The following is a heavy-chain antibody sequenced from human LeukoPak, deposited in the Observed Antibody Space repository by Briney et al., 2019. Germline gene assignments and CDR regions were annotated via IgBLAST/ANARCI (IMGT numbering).Heavy chain of an antibody. V-gene: IGHV3-74*01. CDR2: IKNGGSGT. D-gene: IGHD5-18*01. CDR3: ARNPSTSMEF. CDR1: GFTFSNYW. J-gene: IGHJ4*02. Sequence: GGSLRLSCAASGFTFSNYWMHWVRQAPGKGLVWVSRIKNGGSGTIYADSVKGRFTISRDNAKNTLYLQMNSLRAEDTAVYYCARNPSTSMEFWGQGTLVTVSS.